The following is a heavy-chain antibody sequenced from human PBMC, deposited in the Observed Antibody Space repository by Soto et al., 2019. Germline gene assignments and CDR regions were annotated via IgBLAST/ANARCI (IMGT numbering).Heavy chain of an antibody. Sequence: QVQLVQSGAEVKKPGSSVKVSCKASGGTFSSDAISWLRQAPGQGLEWMGGIIPIFGTANYAQKFQGRVTMTADESTSTAYMELSSLRSEDTAVYYCARDPKSSFYGYGGFDYGGQGTLVTFSS. V-gene: IGHV1-69*01. J-gene: IGHJ4*02. CDR2: IIPIFGTA. CDR3: ARDPKSSFYGYGGFDY. D-gene: IGHD4-17*01. CDR1: GGTFSSDA.